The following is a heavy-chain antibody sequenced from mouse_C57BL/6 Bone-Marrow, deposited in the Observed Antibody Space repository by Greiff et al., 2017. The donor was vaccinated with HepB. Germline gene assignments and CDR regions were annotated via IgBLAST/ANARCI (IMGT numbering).Heavy chain of an antibody. Sequence: VKLQQPGAELVMPGASVKLSCKASGYTFTSYWMHWVKQRPGQGLEWIGEIDPSDSYTNYNQKFKGKSTLTVDKSSSTAYMQLSSLTSEDSAVYYCARFTTVVATRAYYFDYWGQGTTLTVSS. CDR2: IDPSDSYT. CDR3: ARFTTVVATRAYYFDY. D-gene: IGHD1-1*01. CDR1: GYTFTSYW. V-gene: IGHV1-69*01. J-gene: IGHJ2*01.